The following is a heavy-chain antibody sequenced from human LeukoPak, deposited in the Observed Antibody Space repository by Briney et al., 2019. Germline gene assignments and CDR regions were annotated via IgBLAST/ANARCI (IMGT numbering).Heavy chain of an antibody. J-gene: IGHJ6*02. D-gene: IGHD2-15*01. CDR2: FFSYGSDT. V-gene: IGHV5-51*01. CDR1: GDSFTDYC. Sequence: GESLKISCQGSGDSFTDYCNGWVRQLPRKGLEGMVSFFSYGSDTKYSPSFQGQVTISVDTSISPAYLQWSSLKASDSAMYYCARHGLAGCIGGRCFTSSHYYGMDVWGQGTTVTVSS. CDR3: ARHGLAGCIGGRCFTSSHYYGMDV.